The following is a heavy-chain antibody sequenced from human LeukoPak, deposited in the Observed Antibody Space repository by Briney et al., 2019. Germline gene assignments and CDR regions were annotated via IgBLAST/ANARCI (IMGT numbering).Heavy chain of an antibody. CDR2: ISAYNDDA. CDR1: GYTFTTYR. V-gene: IGHV1-18*01. D-gene: IGHD1-26*01. J-gene: IGHJ4*02. CDR3: ARVGGGNYYYFDY. Sequence: GASVNVSFKASGYTFTTYRISWVGQAPGQGLEWMGWISAYNDDAHYAQKLQGRVTMTTDTSTNTAYMELRSLRSDDTAVYYCARVGGGNYYYFDYWGQGTLVTVSS.